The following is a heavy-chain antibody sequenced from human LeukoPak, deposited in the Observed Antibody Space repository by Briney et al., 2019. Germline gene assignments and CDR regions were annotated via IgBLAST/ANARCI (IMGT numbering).Heavy chain of an antibody. Sequence: ASVKVSCKASGYTFTSYYMHWVRQAPGQGLEWMGLINPSGGSTSYAQKFQGRVTMTRDTSTSTVYMELSSLRSEDTAVYYCARDQWVGATTDYYYYMDVWGKGTTVTVSS. D-gene: IGHD1-26*01. CDR1: GYTFTSYY. J-gene: IGHJ6*03. V-gene: IGHV1-46*01. CDR3: ARDQWVGATTDYYYYMDV. CDR2: INPSGGST.